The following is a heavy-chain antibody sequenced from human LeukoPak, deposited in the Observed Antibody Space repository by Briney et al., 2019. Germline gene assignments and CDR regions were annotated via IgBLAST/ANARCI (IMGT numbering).Heavy chain of an antibody. Sequence: KSSGTLPLTCTVSGGSISSYYWSWIRQPAGKGLEWIGRIYTSGSTNYNPSLKSRVTISVDTSKNQFSLKLSSVTAADTAVYYCASSLDYYYGSGRYDYWGQGTLVTVSS. J-gene: IGHJ4*02. CDR3: ASSLDYYYGSGRYDY. CDR2: IYTSGST. V-gene: IGHV4-4*07. D-gene: IGHD3-10*01. CDR1: GGSISSYY.